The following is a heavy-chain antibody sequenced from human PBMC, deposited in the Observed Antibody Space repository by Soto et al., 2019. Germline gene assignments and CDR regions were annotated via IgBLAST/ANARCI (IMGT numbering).Heavy chain of an antibody. J-gene: IGHJ5*02. CDR2: IIPIFGTA. D-gene: IGHD2-2*01. CDR3: ASPGTSTSCYSNSFDP. Sequence: SVKVSCKASGGTFSSYAISWVRQAPGQGLEWMGGIIPIFGTANYAQKFQGRVTITADESTSTAYMELSSLRSEDTAVYYCASPGTSTSCYSNSFDPWGQETLVTVSS. CDR1: GGTFSSYA. V-gene: IGHV1-69*13.